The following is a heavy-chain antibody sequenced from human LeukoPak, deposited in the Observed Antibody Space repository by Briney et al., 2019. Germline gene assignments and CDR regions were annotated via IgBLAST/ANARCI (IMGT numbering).Heavy chain of an antibody. J-gene: IGHJ4*02. CDR2: ISRSGEST. CDR1: GFTFSSYG. CDR3: AKDYAVGSIDY. V-gene: IGHV3-23*01. Sequence: QAGGSLRLSCAASGFTFSSYGMSWVRQAPGKGLEWVSSISRSGESTFYADSVRGRFTISRDNSKNTVSLQMESLRAEDTALYYCAKDYAVGSIDYWGQGTLVTVSS. D-gene: IGHD3-16*01.